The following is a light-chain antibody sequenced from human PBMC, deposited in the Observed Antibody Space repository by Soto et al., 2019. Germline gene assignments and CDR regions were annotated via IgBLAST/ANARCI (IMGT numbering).Light chain of an antibody. CDR3: QQYNSYSWT. J-gene: IGKJ1*01. Sequence: DIRMTQPPSILSASVGDRVTITCRASQSIRSWLAWYQQKPGKAPKLLIYDASNLESGVPSRFSGSGSGTEFTLTISSLQPDDFATYYCQQYNSYSWTFGQGTKVEIK. CDR2: DAS. V-gene: IGKV1-5*01. CDR1: QSIRSW.